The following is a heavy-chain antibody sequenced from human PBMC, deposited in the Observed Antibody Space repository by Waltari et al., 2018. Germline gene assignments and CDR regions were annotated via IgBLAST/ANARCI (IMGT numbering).Heavy chain of an antibody. V-gene: IGHV4-39*01. Sequence: QLQLQESGPRLVRPSGTLSLICSVSGVSITSNRHYWAWIRQSPGQGLEWIGTVSYRGTTYTCPSPKSRVSVSRATSNTQVSLILGSVTAADMAVYYCATYFGASVGTAAFDVWGQGTMVTVSS. D-gene: IGHD2-21*01. J-gene: IGHJ3*01. CDR1: GVSITSNRHY. CDR2: VSYRGTT. CDR3: ATYFGASVGTAAFDV.